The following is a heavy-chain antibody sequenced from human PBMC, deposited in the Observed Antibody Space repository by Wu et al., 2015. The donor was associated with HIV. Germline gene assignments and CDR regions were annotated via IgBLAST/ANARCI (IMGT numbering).Heavy chain of an antibody. V-gene: IGHV1-2*02. CDR3: ARDPQGGSSWYTH. Sequence: QVQLVQSGAEVKKPGASVKVSCKASGYTFTGYYIHWARQAPGQGLEWMGWIDPASGAIKSAQKFQGRVTMTRDTSINTAYMELSRLMSDDTAVYYCARDPQGGSSWYTHWGQGTLVTVSS. J-gene: IGHJ4*02. CDR2: IDPASGAI. D-gene: IGHD6-13*01. CDR1: GYTFTGYY.